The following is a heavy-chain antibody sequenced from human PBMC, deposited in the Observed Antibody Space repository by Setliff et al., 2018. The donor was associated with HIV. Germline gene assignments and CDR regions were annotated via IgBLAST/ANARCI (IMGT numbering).Heavy chain of an antibody. V-gene: IGHV4-59*01. CDR1: GDSFTDNY. D-gene: IGHD3-22*01. Sequence: PSETLSLTCIVSGDSFTDNYWTWIRQPPGKGLEWIGYIHYRGSTNYHPSLRGRVTISVDTSRNQFSLKLNSVTVADTAVYYCGGNGYYSIDYWGQGTLVTVSS. CDR2: IHYRGST. J-gene: IGHJ4*02. CDR3: GGNGYYSIDY.